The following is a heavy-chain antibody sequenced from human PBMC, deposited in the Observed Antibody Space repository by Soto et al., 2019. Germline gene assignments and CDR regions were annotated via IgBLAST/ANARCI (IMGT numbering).Heavy chain of an antibody. J-gene: IGHJ3*02. D-gene: IGHD3-10*01. CDR1: GYTLTELS. Sequence: VASVKVSCKVSGYTLTELSMHWVRQAPGKGLEWMGGFDPEDGETIYAQKFQGRVTMTEDTSTDTAYMELSSLRSEDTAVYYCATVPGGSLNDAFDIWGQGTMVTVSS. CDR3: ATVPGGSLNDAFDI. CDR2: FDPEDGET. V-gene: IGHV1-24*01.